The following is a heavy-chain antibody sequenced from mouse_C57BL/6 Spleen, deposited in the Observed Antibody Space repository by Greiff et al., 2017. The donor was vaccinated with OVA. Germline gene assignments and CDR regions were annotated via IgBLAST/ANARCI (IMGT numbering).Heavy chain of an antibody. V-gene: IGHV1-69*01. CDR1: GYTFTSYW. CDR3: ARWDYDGDY. CDR2: IDPSDSYT. Sequence: QVQLKESGAELVMPGASVKLSCKASGYTFTSYWMHWVKQRPGQGLEWIGEIDPSDSYTNYNQKFKGKSTLTVDKSSSTAYMQLSSLTSEDSAVYYCARWDYDGDYWGQGTTLTVSS. J-gene: IGHJ2*01. D-gene: IGHD2-4*01.